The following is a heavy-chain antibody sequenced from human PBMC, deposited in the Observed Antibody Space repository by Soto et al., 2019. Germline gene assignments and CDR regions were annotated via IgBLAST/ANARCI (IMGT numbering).Heavy chain of an antibody. CDR3: TTSDIGDYFDYYYYGMDV. CDR2: IKSKTDGGTT. J-gene: IGHJ6*02. D-gene: IGHD4-17*01. Sequence: GGSLRLSCAASGFTFSNAWMNWVRQAPGKGLEWVGRIKSKTDGGTTDYAAPVKGRFTISRDDSKNTLYLQMNSLKTEDTAVYYCTTSDIGDYFDYYYYGMDVWGQGTTVTVSS. V-gene: IGHV3-15*07. CDR1: GFTFSNAW.